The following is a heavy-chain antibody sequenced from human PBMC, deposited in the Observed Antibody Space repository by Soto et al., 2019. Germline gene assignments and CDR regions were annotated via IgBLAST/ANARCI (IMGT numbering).Heavy chain of an antibody. CDR1: GFILSDCA. J-gene: IGHJ6*03. Sequence: GGSLRLSCATSGFILSDCAMNWVRQAPGKGQEWVSYISSSSSVIDYADSVKGRFTVSRDNARNSLYLQMNSLRAEDTAVYYCARDLSWGSNWYYYMDVWGKGTTGTVSS. CDR2: ISSSSSVI. V-gene: IGHV3-48*01. D-gene: IGHD7-27*01. CDR3: ARDLSWGSNWYYYMDV.